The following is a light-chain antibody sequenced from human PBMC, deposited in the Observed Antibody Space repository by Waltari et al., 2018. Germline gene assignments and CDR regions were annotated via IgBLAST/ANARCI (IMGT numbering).Light chain of an antibody. CDR2: DVS. V-gene: IGLV2-11*01. CDR3: CSYGGRATWA. Sequence: QSALTQPRPVSGSPGHSVPIPCTGTSSDVGGYAYVSWYQQYPGKASKLVIYDVSKRPSGVPDRFSGSKSGNTASLTISGLQAEDEADYNCCSYGGRATWAFGGGTKLTVL. J-gene: IGLJ3*02. CDR1: SSDVGGYAY.